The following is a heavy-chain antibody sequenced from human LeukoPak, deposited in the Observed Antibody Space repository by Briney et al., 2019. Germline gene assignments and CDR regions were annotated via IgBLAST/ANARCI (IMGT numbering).Heavy chain of an antibody. CDR1: AFTFSSYA. CDR2: ISGSGGST. V-gene: IGHV3-23*01. Sequence: GGSLRLSCAASAFTFSSYAMSWVRQAPGKGLEWVSAISGSGGSTYYADSVKGRFTISRDNSKNTLYLQMNSLRAEDTAVYYCAKVLVPAPLNDAFDIWGQGTMVTVSS. D-gene: IGHD2-2*01. CDR3: AKVLVPAPLNDAFDI. J-gene: IGHJ3*02.